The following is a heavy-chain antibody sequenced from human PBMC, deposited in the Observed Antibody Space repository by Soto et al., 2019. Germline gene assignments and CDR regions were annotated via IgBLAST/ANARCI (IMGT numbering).Heavy chain of an antibody. D-gene: IGHD6-13*01. V-gene: IGHV3-23*01. Sequence: EGQLLESGGGLVQPGGSLRLSCTASGFTFSSHAMTWVRQAPGKGLEWVSGLSDSGGSTYYADSVKGRFTISRDNSMNTLYLQMNTLRAEDTAVYYCAKVSSSWYAGFFDLWGQGTLVTVSS. CDR3: AKVSSSWYAGFFDL. J-gene: IGHJ4*02. CDR2: LSDSGGST. CDR1: GFTFSSHA.